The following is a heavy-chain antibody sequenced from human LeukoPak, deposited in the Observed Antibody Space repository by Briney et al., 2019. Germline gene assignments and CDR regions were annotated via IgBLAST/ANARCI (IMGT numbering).Heavy chain of an antibody. J-gene: IGHJ4*02. V-gene: IGHV4-4*02. CDR2: IFHSGST. CDR1: GDSLNTNTW. D-gene: IGHD3-3*01. Sequence: SETLSLTCAVSGDSLNTNTWWSWVRQPPGKWLEWTGEIFHSGSTNYHPSLESRLTISMDKSKNSFSLRLTSVTAVDTAVYYCAREIFGARAFQYWGQGILVTVSS. CDR3: AREIFGARAFQY.